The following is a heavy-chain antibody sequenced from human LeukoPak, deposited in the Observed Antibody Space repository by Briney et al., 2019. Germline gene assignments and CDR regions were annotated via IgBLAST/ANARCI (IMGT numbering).Heavy chain of an antibody. D-gene: IGHD6-19*01. CDR2: IKEDGSQK. V-gene: IGHV3-7*03. CDR3: ARDSGWFRFDY. Sequence: SGGSLRLSCAASGFTFSSFWMTWVRQAPGKGLEWVANIKEDGSQKYYVGSVKGRFTISRDNAKNSLFLQTNSLRVDDTAVYYCARDSGWFRFDYWGQGTLVTVSS. J-gene: IGHJ4*02. CDR1: GFTFSSFW.